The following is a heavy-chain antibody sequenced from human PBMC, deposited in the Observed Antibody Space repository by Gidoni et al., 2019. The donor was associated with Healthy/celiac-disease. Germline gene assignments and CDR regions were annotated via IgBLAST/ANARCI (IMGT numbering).Heavy chain of an antibody. CDR1: GYSFTSYW. V-gene: IGHV5-51*01. J-gene: IGHJ4*02. CDR3: ARRVTDDSSGYYRTFDY. D-gene: IGHD3-22*01. Sequence: EVQLVQSGAEVKKPGKSLKISCKGSGYSFTSYWIGWVRQMPGKGLEWMGIIYPGDSDTRYSPSFQGQVTISADKSISTAYLQWSSLKASDTAMYYCARRVTDDSSGYYRTFDYWGQGTLVTVSS. CDR2: IYPGDSDT.